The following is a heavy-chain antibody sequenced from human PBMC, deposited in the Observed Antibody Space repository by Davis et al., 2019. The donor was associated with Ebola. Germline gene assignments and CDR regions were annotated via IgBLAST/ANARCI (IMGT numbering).Heavy chain of an antibody. CDR2: IYGGGST. CDR1: GFTVSNKF. V-gene: IGHV3-53*01. CDR3: ARDYLAAILFDGMDV. D-gene: IGHD6-13*01. Sequence: GGSLRLSCVASGFTVSNKFMTWVRQAPGKGLEWVSVIYGGGSTYYANSVKGRFIISRDNAKNSLYLQMNSLRDEDTAVYYCARDYLAAILFDGMDVWGKGTTVTVSS. J-gene: IGHJ6*04.